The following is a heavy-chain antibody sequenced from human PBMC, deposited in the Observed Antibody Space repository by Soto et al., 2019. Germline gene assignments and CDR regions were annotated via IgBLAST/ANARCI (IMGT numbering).Heavy chain of an antibody. J-gene: IGHJ4*02. D-gene: IGHD3-22*01. V-gene: IGHV4-61*01. CDR2: IYYSGST. CDR1: GGSVSSGSYY. CDR3: ARGERNYCDSSGPDY. Sequence: SETLSLTCTVSGGSVSSGSYYWSWIRQPPGKGLEWIGYIYYSGSTNYNPSLKSRVTISVDTSKNQFSLKLSSVTAADTAVYYCARGERNYCDSSGPDYWGQGTLVTVSS.